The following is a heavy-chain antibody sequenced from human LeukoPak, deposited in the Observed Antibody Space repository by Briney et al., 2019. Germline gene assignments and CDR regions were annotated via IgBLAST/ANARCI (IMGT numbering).Heavy chain of an antibody. CDR1: GFTFSDYW. CDR2: INQGGSEK. CDR3: AREIRAAYGPFDY. J-gene: IGHJ4*02. D-gene: IGHD3-10*01. Sequence: GGSLRLSCVVSGFTFSDYWMGCVRQAPGKGLEWVANINQGGSEKRYVDSVEGRFTISRDNAKNSLYLQMNGLRVEDTAVFYCAREIRAAYGPFDYWGQGTLVTVSS. V-gene: IGHV3-7*05.